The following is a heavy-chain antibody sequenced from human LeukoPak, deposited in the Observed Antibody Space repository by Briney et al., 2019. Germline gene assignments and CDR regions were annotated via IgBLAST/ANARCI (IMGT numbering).Heavy chain of an antibody. V-gene: IGHV4-59*01. CDR2: IHDTGST. CDR1: GGSFSGYY. CDR3: ARFSSGCSTSSCYLTY. Sequence: KPSETLSLTCAVYGGSFSGYYWSWIRQPPGKGLELIGHIHDTGSTFYNPSLRGRVTISLDTSNNQFSLKLTSMTAADTAVYYCARFSSGCSTSSCYLTYWGQGTLVTVS. J-gene: IGHJ4*02. D-gene: IGHD2-2*01.